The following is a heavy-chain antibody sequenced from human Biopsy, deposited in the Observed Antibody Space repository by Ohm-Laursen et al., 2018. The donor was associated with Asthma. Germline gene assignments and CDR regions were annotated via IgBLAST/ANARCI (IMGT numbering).Heavy chain of an antibody. CDR1: GYNFISFA. J-gene: IGHJ3*01. D-gene: IGHD3-9*01. CDR2: VNTGNGDT. CDR3: ARTYYDFLTGQVKDVFGV. V-gene: IGHV1-3*04. Sequence: ASVKASCKVSGYNFISFAIHWVRQAPGQRLEWMGWVNTGNGDTKYSQKFQGRVTIARDTSASTAYMELRSLRSEDTATYYCARTYYDFLTGQVKDVFGVWGQGTMVTVSS.